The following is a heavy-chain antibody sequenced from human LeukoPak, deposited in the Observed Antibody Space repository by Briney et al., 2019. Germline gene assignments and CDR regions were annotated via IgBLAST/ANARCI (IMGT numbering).Heavy chain of an antibody. Sequence: SETLSLTCTVPGGSISSSSYYWAWIRQPPGKGLEWIGSIYYSGGTYYNPALKRRVTIPVDTSKNQFSLKLSSVTAADTAVYYCAGRVYDSSGYYSDYFDYWGQGTLVTVSS. V-gene: IGHV4-39*01. CDR1: GGSISSSSYY. CDR3: AGRVYDSSGYYSDYFDY. D-gene: IGHD3-22*01. J-gene: IGHJ4*02. CDR2: IYYSGGT.